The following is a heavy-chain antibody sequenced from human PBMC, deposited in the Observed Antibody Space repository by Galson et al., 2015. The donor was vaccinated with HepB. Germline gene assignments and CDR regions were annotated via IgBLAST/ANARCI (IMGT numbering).Heavy chain of an antibody. Sequence: SLRLSCAASGFTFSSYNMNWVRQAPGKGLEWVSSISSSSSYIYYADSVKGRFTISRDNAKNSLYLQMNSLRAEDTAVYYCARGSAVVVGYFDYWGQGTLVTASS. CDR2: ISSSSSYI. V-gene: IGHV3-21*01. D-gene: IGHD2-15*01. CDR3: ARGSAVVVGYFDY. CDR1: GFTFSSYN. J-gene: IGHJ4*02.